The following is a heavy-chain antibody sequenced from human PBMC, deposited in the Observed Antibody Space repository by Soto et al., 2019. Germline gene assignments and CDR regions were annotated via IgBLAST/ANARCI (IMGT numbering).Heavy chain of an antibody. CDR2: IKSKTDGEAT. CDR3: ALHVVVVTSIHNYFKY. CDR1: RFTFTNAW. J-gene: IGHJ4*02. V-gene: IGHV3-15*01. D-gene: IGHD2-21*02. Sequence: EVQLVDSGGGLVKPGGSLTLSCAASRFTFTNAWMSWVRQAPGRGLEWVGRIKSKTDGEATDYAAPVKGRFTISRDDSKNTVYLQMNSLQIDDTGVYYCALHVVVVTSIHNYFKYWGQGALVTVSS.